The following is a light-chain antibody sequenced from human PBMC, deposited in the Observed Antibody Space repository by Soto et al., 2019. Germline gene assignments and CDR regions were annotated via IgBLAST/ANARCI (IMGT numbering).Light chain of an antibody. Sequence: YELAQPPSVSVAPGQTARITCGGNNIGGKSLHWYQQKPGQAPVLVVYDDGDRPSGIPERFSGSNSGNTATLTISRVEAGDEADYYCQVWDNNYDHYVFGTGTKVTV. J-gene: IGLJ1*01. CDR2: DDG. V-gene: IGLV3-21*02. CDR1: NIGGKS. CDR3: QVWDNNYDHYV.